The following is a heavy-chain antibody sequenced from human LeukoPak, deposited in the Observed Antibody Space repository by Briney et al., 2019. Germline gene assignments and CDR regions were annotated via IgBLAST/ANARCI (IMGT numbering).Heavy chain of an antibody. Sequence: GGSLTLSCAASGLTLSRYSMHWVRQATGEGLGWVASISSSSSYIYYADSVKGRFTISRDNDKNSLYLQTNSLRAEDTAVYYCARGNWNYVLFSDYWGQGTLVTVSS. CDR2: ISSSSSYI. CDR1: GLTLSRYS. J-gene: IGHJ4*02. D-gene: IGHD1-7*01. CDR3: ARGNWNYVLFSDY. V-gene: IGHV3-21*01.